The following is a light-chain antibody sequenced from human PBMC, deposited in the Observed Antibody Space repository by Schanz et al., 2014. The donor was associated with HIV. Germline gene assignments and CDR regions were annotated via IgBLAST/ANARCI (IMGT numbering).Light chain of an antibody. Sequence: DIQMTQSPSTLSASVGDGVTITCRASQYISKWLAWYQVKPGQAPKFLISRTSDLETGVPSRFSGRGSGTEFTLTISSLQPEDFATYYCLQFNNYPQGTFGQGTKLEIK. CDR3: LQFNNYPQGT. V-gene: IGKV1-5*03. J-gene: IGKJ2*01. CDR2: RTS. CDR1: QYISKW.